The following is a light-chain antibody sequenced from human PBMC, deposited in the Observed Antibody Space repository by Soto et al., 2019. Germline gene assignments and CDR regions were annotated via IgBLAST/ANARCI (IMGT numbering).Light chain of an antibody. J-gene: IGKJ1*01. Sequence: DIQMTQSPSTLSASVGDRVTITWRASQSISSWLAWYQQKPGKAPKLLIYDASSLESGVPSRFSGSGSGTEFTLTISSLQPDDFATYYCQQYNSLETFGQGTKV. V-gene: IGKV1-5*01. CDR2: DAS. CDR3: QQYNSLET. CDR1: QSISSW.